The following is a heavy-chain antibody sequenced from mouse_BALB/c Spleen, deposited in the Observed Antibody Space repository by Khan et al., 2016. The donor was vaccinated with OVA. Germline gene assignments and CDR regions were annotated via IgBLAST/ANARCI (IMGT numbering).Heavy chain of an antibody. D-gene: IGHD1-3*01. CDR2: INPYNDNT. CDR1: GYTFSNYY. J-gene: IGHJ3*01. Sequence: VQLQQSGAELVRPGASVKISCKAFGYTFSNYYINWVKQRPGQGLDWIGYINPYNDNTNYNQTFKGKVTLTVDKSTSTVYMELSSLTSETSAVYYCARALALQLNAWFAYWGQGTLVTVSA. V-gene: IGHV1S45*01. CDR3: ARALALQLNAWFAY.